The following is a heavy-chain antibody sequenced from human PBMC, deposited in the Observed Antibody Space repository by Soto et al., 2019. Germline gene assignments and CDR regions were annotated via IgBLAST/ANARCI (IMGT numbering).Heavy chain of an antibody. V-gene: IGHV5-51*01. CDR2: IYPGDSDT. J-gene: IGHJ3*02. D-gene: IGHD1-7*01. CDR3: ARHAYDITGTKNAFDI. CDR1: GYSFTSYW. Sequence: PGESLKISCKGSGYSFTSYWIGWVRQMPGKGLEWMGIIYPGDSDTRYSPSFQGQVTISADKSISTAYLQWSSLKASDTAMYYCARHAYDITGTKNAFDIWGQGTMVTVSS.